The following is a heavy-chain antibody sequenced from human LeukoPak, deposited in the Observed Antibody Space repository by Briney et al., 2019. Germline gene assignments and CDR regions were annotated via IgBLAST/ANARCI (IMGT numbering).Heavy chain of an antibody. CDR2: IKQDGSEV. Sequence: GGSLRLSCAASEFTFSTFWKYWVRQAPGKGLEWVANIKQDGSEVYYVDSVKGRFTISRDNAKNSLYLQMNSLRAEDTAVYYCARDAPVRTWGQGTLVTVSS. D-gene: IGHD6-6*01. CDR1: EFTFSTFW. CDR3: ARDAPVRT. V-gene: IGHV3-7*01. J-gene: IGHJ5*02.